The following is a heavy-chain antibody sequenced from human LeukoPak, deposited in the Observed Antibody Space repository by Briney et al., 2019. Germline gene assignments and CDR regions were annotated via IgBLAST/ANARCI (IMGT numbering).Heavy chain of an antibody. Sequence: SETLSLTCTVSGGSISSSSYYWGWIRQPPGKGLEWVGNIYYSGNTYYSPSLKSRVTISVDTSKNQFSLKLSSVTAADTAVYYCARVGYSSGWTFDYWGQGTLVPVSS. CDR1: GGSISSSSYY. CDR3: ARVGYSSGWTFDY. CDR2: IYYSGNT. J-gene: IGHJ4*02. D-gene: IGHD6-19*01. V-gene: IGHV4-39*07.